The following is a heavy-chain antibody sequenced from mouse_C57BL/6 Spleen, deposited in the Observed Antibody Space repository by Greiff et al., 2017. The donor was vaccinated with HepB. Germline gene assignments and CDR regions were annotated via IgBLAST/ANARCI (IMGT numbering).Heavy chain of an antibody. Sequence: EVKLVESGGDLVKPGGSLKLSCAASGFTFSSYGMSWVRQTPDKRLEWVATISSGGSYTYYPDSVKGRFTISRDNAKNTLYLQMSSLKSEDTAMYYCARHVTKIYYDYDGYAMDYWGQGTSVTVSS. J-gene: IGHJ4*01. CDR1: GFTFSSYG. CDR2: ISSGGSYT. CDR3: ARHVTKIYYDYDGYAMDY. V-gene: IGHV5-6*01. D-gene: IGHD2-4*01.